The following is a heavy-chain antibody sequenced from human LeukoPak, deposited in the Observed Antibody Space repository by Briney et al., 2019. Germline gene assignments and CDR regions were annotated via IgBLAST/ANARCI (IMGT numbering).Heavy chain of an antibody. D-gene: IGHD2-15*01. CDR1: GVTFTNAW. J-gene: IGHJ5*02. CDR2: NNGDGSTT. V-gene: IGHV3-74*01. Sequence: PGGSLRLSCAASGVTFTNAWMNWVRQAPGKGLMYISRNNGDGSTTNYADVVKGRFTMSRDNVKNTLYLQMNSLRVEDTAVYYCARDPRNVGLAPWGQGTLVTVSS. CDR3: ARDPRNVGLAP.